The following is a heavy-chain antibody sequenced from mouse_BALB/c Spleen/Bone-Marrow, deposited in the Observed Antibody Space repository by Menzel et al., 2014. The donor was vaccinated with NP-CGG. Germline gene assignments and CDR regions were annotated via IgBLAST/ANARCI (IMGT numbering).Heavy chain of an antibody. V-gene: IGHV1-55*01. CDR2: IYPGSDIT. CDR3: AQLGQGY. J-gene: IGHJ2*01. D-gene: IGHD4-1*02. Sequence: LVESGAELVKPGTSVKMSCKASGYFFTSHWMHWVKQRPGQGLEWIGDIYPGSDITSYNEKFKSKATLTVDPSSGTTYMRISSLTSEDSAVYYCAQLGQGYWGQGTTLTVSS. CDR1: GYFFTSHW.